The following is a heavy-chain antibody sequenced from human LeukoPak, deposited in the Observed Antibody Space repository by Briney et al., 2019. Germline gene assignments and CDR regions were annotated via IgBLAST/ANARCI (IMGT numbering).Heavy chain of an antibody. CDR3: AKGAWVGSTKNHFDY. D-gene: IGHD2-15*01. Sequence: GGSLRLSCAASGFTFSSYAISWVRQAPGKGLEWVSAISGSGGSTYYADSVKGRFPISRDNSKNTLYLQMNSLRAEDTAVYYCAKGAWVGSTKNHFDYWGQGTLVTVSS. CDR1: GFTFSSYA. J-gene: IGHJ4*02. CDR2: ISGSGGST. V-gene: IGHV3-23*01.